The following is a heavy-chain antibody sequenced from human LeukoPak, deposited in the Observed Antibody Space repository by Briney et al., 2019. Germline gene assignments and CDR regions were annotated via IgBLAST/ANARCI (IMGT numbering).Heavy chain of an antibody. CDR1: GFTFSSYA. CDR3: ARDHHRRLYDSQARDTFDI. Sequence: PGRSLRLSCAASGFTFSSYAMHWVRQAPGKGLEWVAVVSYDGSNKYYAASVKGRFTISRDNSKNTLYLQMNSLRAEDTAVYYCARDHHRRLYDSQARDTFDIWGQGTMVTVSS. D-gene: IGHD3-22*01. CDR2: VSYDGSNK. V-gene: IGHV3-30*04. J-gene: IGHJ3*02.